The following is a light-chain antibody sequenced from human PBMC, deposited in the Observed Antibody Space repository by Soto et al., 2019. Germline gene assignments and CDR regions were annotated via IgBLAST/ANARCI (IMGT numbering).Light chain of an antibody. J-gene: IGKJ2*01. Sequence: EIVMTQSPATLSVSPGDRVALSCWASQSVGSYLAWYQQKPGQPPGLLIYETSTRATGIPARFSGSGSGTEFALTISGLQSEDFAIYYCQQSNKWPLTFGQGTKLEIK. V-gene: IGKV3-15*01. CDR2: ETS. CDR1: QSVGSY. CDR3: QQSNKWPLT.